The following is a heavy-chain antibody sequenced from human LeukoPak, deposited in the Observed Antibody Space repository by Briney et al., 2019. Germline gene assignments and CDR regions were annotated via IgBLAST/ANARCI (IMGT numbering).Heavy chain of an antibody. Sequence: KVSCKASGGTFSSYAISWVRQAPGQGLEWMGGIIPIFGTANYAQKFQGRVTITTDESTSTAYMELSSLRAEDTAVYYCAKDGYPFNSIWDYFDYWGQGTLVTVSS. CDR3: AKDGYPFNSIWDYFDY. V-gene: IGHV1-69*05. CDR1: GGTFSSYA. J-gene: IGHJ4*02. D-gene: IGHD6-25*01. CDR2: IIPIFGTA.